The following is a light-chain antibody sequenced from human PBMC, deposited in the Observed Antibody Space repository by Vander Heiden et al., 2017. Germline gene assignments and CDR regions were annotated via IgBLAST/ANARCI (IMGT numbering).Light chain of an antibody. CDR1: SSDVGGYNY. CDR2: EVS. Sequence: QSALTQPASVSGSPGPSITISCTGTSSDVGGYNYVSWYQHQPGKAPKLMIYEVSNRPSGVSNRFSGSKSGNTASLTISGLQAEDEADYYCSSYTSSSTPYVVFGGGTKLTVL. J-gene: IGLJ2*01. V-gene: IGLV2-14*01. CDR3: SSYTSSSTPYVV.